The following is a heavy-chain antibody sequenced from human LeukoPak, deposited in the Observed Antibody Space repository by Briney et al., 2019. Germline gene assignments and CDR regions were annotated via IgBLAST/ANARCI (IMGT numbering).Heavy chain of an antibody. CDR2: IYYGGST. CDR3: ARHLAAAGPYYFDC. J-gene: IGHJ4*02. CDR1: GGYISSSVYY. V-gene: IGHV4-39*01. Sequence: SETLSLTCTVSGGYISSSVYYWGWLRQPPGKGLEWIGSIYYGGSTYNNLSLKSRVTMSVDMSKNQFSLKLSSVTAADTAVYYCARHLAAAGPYYFDCWGQGTLVTVSS. D-gene: IGHD6-13*01.